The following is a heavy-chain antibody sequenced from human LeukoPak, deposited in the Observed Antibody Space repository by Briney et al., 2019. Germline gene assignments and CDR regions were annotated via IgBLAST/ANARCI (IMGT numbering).Heavy chain of an antibody. CDR1: GFTFSSYA. D-gene: IGHD4-11*01. Sequence: GGSLRLSCAASGFTFSSYAMHWVRQAPGKGLEWVAVTSYDGSNKYYADSVKGRFSISRDNSKNTLYLQMNSLRAEDTAVYYCAKVRAPTVTTAAFDYWGQGTLVTVSS. CDR2: TSYDGSNK. V-gene: IGHV3-30*04. CDR3: AKVRAPTVTTAAFDY. J-gene: IGHJ4*02.